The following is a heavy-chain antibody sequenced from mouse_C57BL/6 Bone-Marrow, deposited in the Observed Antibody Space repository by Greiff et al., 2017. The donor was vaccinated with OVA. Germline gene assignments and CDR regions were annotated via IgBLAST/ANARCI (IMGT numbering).Heavy chain of an antibody. V-gene: IGHV5-15*01. CDR3: ARHEGWFAY. CDR2: ISNLAYSI. Sequence: ELQLVESGGGLVQPGGSLKLSCAASGFTFSDYGMAWVRQAPRKGPEWVAFISNLAYSIYYADTVTGRFTIARENAKNTLYLEMSSLRSEDTAMYYCARHEGWFAYWGKGTLVTVSA. J-gene: IGHJ3*01. CDR1: GFTFSDYG.